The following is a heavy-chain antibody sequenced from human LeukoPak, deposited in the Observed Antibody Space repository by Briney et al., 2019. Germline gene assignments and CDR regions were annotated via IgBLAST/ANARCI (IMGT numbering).Heavy chain of an antibody. V-gene: IGHV3-33*01. CDR1: GFTFSSYG. CDR2: IWYDGSNK. CDR3: AGDFYRYFHLPHIAVAGTQDY. J-gene: IGHJ4*02. D-gene: IGHD6-19*01. Sequence: GRSLRLSCAASGFTFSSYGMHWVRQAPGKGLEWVAVIWYDGSNKYYADSVKGRFTISRDNSKNTLYLQMNSLRAEDTAVYYCAGDFYRYFHLPHIAVAGTQDYWGQGTLVTVSS.